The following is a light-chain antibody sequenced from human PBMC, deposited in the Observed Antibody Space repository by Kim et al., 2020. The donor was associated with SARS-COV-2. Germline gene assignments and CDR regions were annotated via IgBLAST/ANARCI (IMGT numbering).Light chain of an antibody. CDR2: GKN. CDR1: SLRSYY. J-gene: IGLJ2*01. V-gene: IGLV3-19*01. Sequence: SSELTQDPAVSVALEQTVRITCQGDSLRSYYASWYQQKPGQAPVHVIYGKNNRPSGIPDRFSGSSSGNTASLTITGAKAEDEADYYCNSRDSSGNPSFGGGTQLTVL. CDR3: NSRDSSGNPS.